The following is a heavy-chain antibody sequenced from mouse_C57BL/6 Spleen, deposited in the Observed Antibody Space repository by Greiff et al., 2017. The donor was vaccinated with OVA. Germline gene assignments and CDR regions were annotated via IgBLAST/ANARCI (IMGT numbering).Heavy chain of an antibody. J-gene: IGHJ3*01. CDR1: GFTFSSYA. CDR2: LSDGGSYT. V-gene: IGHV5-4*01. CDR3: ARDGGLRAAWFAY. Sequence: EVQLVESGGGLVKPGGSLKLSCAASGFTFSSYAMSWVRQTPEKRLEWVATLSDGGSYTYYPDNVKGRFTISRDNAKHNLYLQMSHLKSEDTAMYYCARDGGLRAAWFAYWGQGTLVTVSA. D-gene: IGHD1-1*01.